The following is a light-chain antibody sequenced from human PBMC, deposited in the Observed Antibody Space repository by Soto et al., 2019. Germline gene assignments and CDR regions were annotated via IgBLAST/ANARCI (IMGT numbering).Light chain of an antibody. CDR3: QQYNTWPFT. CDR1: QRVKND. CDR2: SAS. J-gene: IGKJ3*01. Sequence: EIVLTQSPAPLSVSPGESATLSCRASQRVKNDLIWYKQKPGQAPKVLMFSASARETGIPARFSGGGSETEFTLTISSLQPEDSAVYYCQQYNTWPFTFGPGTKVDIK. V-gene: IGKV3D-15*01.